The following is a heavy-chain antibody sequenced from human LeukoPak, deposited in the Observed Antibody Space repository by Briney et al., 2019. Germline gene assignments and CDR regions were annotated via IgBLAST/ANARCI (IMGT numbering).Heavy chain of an antibody. D-gene: IGHD3-3*01. V-gene: IGHV4-30-2*01. CDR1: GDYINNGGHY. CDR2: ISHRGST. Sequence: SATLSLTCSVSGDYINNGGHYWSWIRQPPGKTLEYIGYISHRGSTYYNPSLKSRLTISVDGSRNQFSLKLRSVTAADTAVYYCARGYGNYDFWSGYWSPPDYYYMDVWGKGTTVTVSS. CDR3: ARGYGNYDFWSGYWSPPDYYYMDV. J-gene: IGHJ6*03.